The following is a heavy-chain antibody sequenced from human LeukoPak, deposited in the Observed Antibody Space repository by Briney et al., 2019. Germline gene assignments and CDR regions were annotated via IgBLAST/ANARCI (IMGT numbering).Heavy chain of an antibody. D-gene: IGHD2-15*01. CDR2: ISSSGTYI. CDR3: ATHPYCSGGTCSDSYFDS. V-gene: IGHV3-21*01. CDR1: GLAFSTYS. J-gene: IGHJ4*02. Sequence: GGSLRLSCAASGLAFSTYSMTRVRQAPGKGLEWVSSISSSGTYIYYADSMKGRFIISRDNAKNSLFLQMNSLRAEDTALYYCATHPYCSGGTCSDSYFDSWGQGTLVTVSS.